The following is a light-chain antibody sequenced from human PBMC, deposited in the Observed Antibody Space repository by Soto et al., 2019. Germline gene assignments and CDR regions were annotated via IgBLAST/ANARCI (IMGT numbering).Light chain of an antibody. CDR1: QSVSSY. Sequence: MTQSPASLSVSQGDRVTLPCRASQSVSSYLAWYQQKPGQAPMLLIYGASSRANGIPARFSGSGSGSDFTLTISSLQSEDFAVYYCQQYSSSPRTFGQGTKVDIK. V-gene: IGKV3D-15*01. J-gene: IGKJ1*01. CDR2: GAS. CDR3: QQYSSSPRT.